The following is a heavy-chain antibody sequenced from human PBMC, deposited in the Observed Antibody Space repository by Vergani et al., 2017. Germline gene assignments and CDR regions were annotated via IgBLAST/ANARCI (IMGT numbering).Heavy chain of an antibody. Sequence: QVQLQESGPGLVKPSETLSLTCTVSGGSISSYYWSWIRQPPGKGLEWIGYIYYSGSTNYNPSLKSRVTISVDTSKNQFSLKLSPVTAADTAVYYCASDRTGYIDAFDIWGQGTMVTVSS. CDR2: IYYSGST. D-gene: IGHD6-13*01. CDR1: GGSISSYY. V-gene: IGHV4-59*01. J-gene: IGHJ3*02. CDR3: ASDRTGYIDAFDI.